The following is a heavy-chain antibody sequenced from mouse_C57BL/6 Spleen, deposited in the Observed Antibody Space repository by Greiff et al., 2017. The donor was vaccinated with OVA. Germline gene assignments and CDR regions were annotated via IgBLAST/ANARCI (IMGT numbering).Heavy chain of an antibody. Sequence: QVHVKQSGAELARPGASVKMSCKASGYTFTSYTMHWVKQRPGQGLEWIGYINPSSGYTKYNQKFKDKATLTADKSSSTAYMQLSSLTSEDSAVYYGARGNYGSSYWYFDVWGTGTTVTVSS. CDR2: INPSSGYT. D-gene: IGHD1-1*01. CDR1: GYTFTSYT. V-gene: IGHV1-4*01. J-gene: IGHJ1*03. CDR3: ARGNYGSSYWYFDV.